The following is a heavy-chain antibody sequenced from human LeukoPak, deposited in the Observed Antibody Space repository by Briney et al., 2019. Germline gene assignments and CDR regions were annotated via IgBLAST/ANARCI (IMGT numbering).Heavy chain of an antibody. Sequence: PGGSLRLSCAASGFTFSSYAMHWVRQAPGKGLEWVAVISYDGSNKYYADSVKGRFTISRDNSKNTLYLQMNSLRAEDTAVYYCARGNDYGGNSRYIDYWGQGTLVTVSS. J-gene: IGHJ4*02. CDR1: GFTFSSYA. CDR3: ARGNDYGGNSRYIDY. V-gene: IGHV3-30-3*01. CDR2: ISYDGSNK. D-gene: IGHD4-23*01.